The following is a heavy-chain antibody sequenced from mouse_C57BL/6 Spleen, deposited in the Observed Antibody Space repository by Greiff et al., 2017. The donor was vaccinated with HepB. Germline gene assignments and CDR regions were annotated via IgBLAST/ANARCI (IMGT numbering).Heavy chain of an antibody. Sequence: VKLVESGPELVKPGASVKISCKASGYAFSSSWMNWVKQRPGKGLEWIGRIYPGDGDTNYNGKFKGKATLTADKSSSTAYMQLSSLTSEDSAVYFCARWDTTVVATDAMDYWGQGTSVTVSS. J-gene: IGHJ4*01. D-gene: IGHD1-1*01. V-gene: IGHV1-82*01. CDR2: IYPGDGDT. CDR3: ARWDTTVVATDAMDY. CDR1: GYAFSSSW.